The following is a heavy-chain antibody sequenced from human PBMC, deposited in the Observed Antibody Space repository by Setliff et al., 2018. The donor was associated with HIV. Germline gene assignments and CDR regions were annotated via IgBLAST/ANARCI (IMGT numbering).Heavy chain of an antibody. CDR2: IFYRGHT. D-gene: IGHD6-13*01. V-gene: IGHV4-39*07. Sequence: PSETLSLTCTVSGGSITRSSYYWAWIRQPPGKGLEWIGNIFYRGHTFYNPSLRSRVTISVDTSKNQFSLKLSSVTAADTAVYYCARGVAAAGLWGQGTLVTVSS. CDR3: ARGVAAAGL. J-gene: IGHJ4*02. CDR1: GGSITRSSYY.